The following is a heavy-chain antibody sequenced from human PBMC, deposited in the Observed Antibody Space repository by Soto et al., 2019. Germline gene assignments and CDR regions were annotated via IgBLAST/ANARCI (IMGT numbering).Heavy chain of an antibody. Sequence: SETLSLTCTVSGGSISSGTYYWGWVRQPPGEGLEWIGSISYSGSTYYNSSLKSRVTISLDTSKNQFSLNLNSVTAANTAVYYCARHATRLAAIDYWGQGTLVTVSS. CDR3: ARHATRLAAIDY. J-gene: IGHJ4*02. CDR1: GGSISSGTYY. CDR2: ISYSGST. V-gene: IGHV4-39*01. D-gene: IGHD6-25*01.